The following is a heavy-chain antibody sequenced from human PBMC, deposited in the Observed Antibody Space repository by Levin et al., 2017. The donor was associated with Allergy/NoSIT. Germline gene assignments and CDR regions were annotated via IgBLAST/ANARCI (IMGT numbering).Heavy chain of an antibody. CDR3: ARSTFGRLPDY. Sequence: PSQTLSLTCIVSGDSISNYYWHWIRQPPGKGLEWIGYIYHSGHTNYNPSLKSRLTMSLDTSKNHFSLKLSSVTAADRAVYYCARSTFGRLPDYWGQGTLVTVSS. V-gene: IGHV4-59*01. D-gene: IGHD3-16*01. CDR2: IYHSGHT. CDR1: GDSISNYY. J-gene: IGHJ4*02.